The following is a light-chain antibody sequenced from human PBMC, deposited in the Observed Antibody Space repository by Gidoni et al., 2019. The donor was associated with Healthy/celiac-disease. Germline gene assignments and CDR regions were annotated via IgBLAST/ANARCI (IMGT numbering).Light chain of an antibody. Sequence: QSVLTQPPQASGTPGQRVTSSCSGSSSNIGSNYVYWYQQLPGTAPKLLIYRNNQRPSGVPDRFSGSKSGTSASLAISGLRSEDEADYYCAAWDDSLCGWVFGGGTKLTVL. V-gene: IGLV1-47*01. J-gene: IGLJ3*02. CDR3: AAWDDSLCGWV. CDR1: SSNIGSNY. CDR2: RNN.